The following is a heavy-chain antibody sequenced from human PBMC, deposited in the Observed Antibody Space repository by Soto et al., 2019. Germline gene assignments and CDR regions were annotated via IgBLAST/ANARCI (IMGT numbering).Heavy chain of an antibody. Sequence: ASVKVTCKDSGYTLTSNGSRWVRQAPGQGLEWMGWISAYNGNTNYAQKLQGRVTMTTDTSTSTAYMELRSLRSDDTAVYYCARGPKHTYYDFWSGYYDQYGMDVWGQGTTVTVSS. V-gene: IGHV1-18*01. CDR2: ISAYNGNT. CDR1: GYTLTSNG. D-gene: IGHD3-3*01. CDR3: ARGPKHTYYDFWSGYYDQYGMDV. J-gene: IGHJ6*02.